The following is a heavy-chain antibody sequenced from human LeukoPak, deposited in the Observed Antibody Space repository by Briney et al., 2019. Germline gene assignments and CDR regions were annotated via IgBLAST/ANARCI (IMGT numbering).Heavy chain of an antibody. D-gene: IGHD3-9*01. V-gene: IGHV3-30*02. J-gene: IGHJ4*02. CDR3: VRGLTGSIDY. CDR1: GFNFSSYG. CDR2: IRYDGNNQ. Sequence: GGSLRLSCAASGFNFSSYGMHWVRQAPGKGLEWVAIIRYDGNNQYYADSVKGRFTISRDNSKNTLFLQMNSLRAEDTAVYYCVRGLTGSIDYWGQGTLVTVSS.